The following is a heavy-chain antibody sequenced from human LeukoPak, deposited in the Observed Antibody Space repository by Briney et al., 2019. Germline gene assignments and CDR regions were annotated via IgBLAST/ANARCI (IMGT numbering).Heavy chain of an antibody. CDR1: GYIFTSYY. CDR3: ARDRGEGDSSGYSQVGYYYYYMDV. J-gene: IGHJ6*03. V-gene: IGHV1-46*01. Sequence: ASVKVSCKASGYIFTSYYMHWVRQAPGQGLEWMGIINPSGGRTTYAQKFQGRVTMTRDTSTSTVYMELSSLRSEDTAVYYCARDRGEGDSSGYSQVGYYYYYMDVWGKGTTVTVSS. CDR2: INPSGGRT. D-gene: IGHD3-22*01.